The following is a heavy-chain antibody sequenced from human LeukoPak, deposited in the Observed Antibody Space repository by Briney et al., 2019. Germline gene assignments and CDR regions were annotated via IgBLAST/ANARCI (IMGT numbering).Heavy chain of an antibody. Sequence: GSLRLSCAASGFTFSSYAMSWVRQAPGKGLEWVSVIYSGGSTYYADSVKGRFTISRDNSKNTLYLQMNSLRAEDTAVYYCARGGPGRITMIVVDYDAFDIWGQGTMVTVSS. D-gene: IGHD3-22*01. CDR1: GFTFSSYA. CDR3: ARGGPGRITMIVVDYDAFDI. J-gene: IGHJ3*02. V-gene: IGHV3-53*01. CDR2: IYSGGST.